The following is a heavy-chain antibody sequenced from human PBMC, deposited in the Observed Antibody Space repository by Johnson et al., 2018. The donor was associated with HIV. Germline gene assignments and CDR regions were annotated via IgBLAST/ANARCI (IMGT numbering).Heavy chain of an antibody. CDR1: GFTFSTYW. CDR2: INGDGSSK. Sequence: VQLMESGGGVVQPGGSLRLSCAASGFTFSTYWMHWVRQAPGKGLVWVSRINGDGSSKNYADSVKGRFTISRDNAKNTLYLEMNSLRAEDTAVYYCATFDAFDTWGQGTMVTVSS. D-gene: IGHD2/OR15-2a*01. CDR3: ATFDAFDT. J-gene: IGHJ3*02. V-gene: IGHV3-74*02.